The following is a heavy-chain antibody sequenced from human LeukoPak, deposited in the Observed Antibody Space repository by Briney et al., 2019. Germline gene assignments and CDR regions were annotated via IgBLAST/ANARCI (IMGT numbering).Heavy chain of an antibody. CDR1: GGSISSYY. CDR3: ARGYDSSGYYISWAFDI. CDR2: IYYSGST. D-gene: IGHD3-22*01. J-gene: IGHJ3*02. V-gene: IGHV4-59*01. Sequence: SETLSLTCTVSGGSISSYYGSWVRQPPGKGREGVVYIYYSGSTNYNPSLKSRVNISVDTSKNQFSLKLSSVTAADTAVYYCARGYDSSGYYISWAFDIWGQGTMVTVSS.